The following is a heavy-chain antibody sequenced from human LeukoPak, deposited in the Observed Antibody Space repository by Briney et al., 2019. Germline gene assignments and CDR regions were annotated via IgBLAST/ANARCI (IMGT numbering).Heavy chain of an antibody. CDR1: AGSISSYY. V-gene: IGHV4-4*09. CDR2: IFPSGSA. Sequence: SETLSLTCTVSAGSISSYYWTWIRQPPGKGLEWIGYIFPSGSAYYNPSLKTRVTISVDTSKNQFSLKLSSVTAADTAVYYCARVAQSLVVAATPRGWYFDYWGQGTLVTVSS. J-gene: IGHJ4*02. D-gene: IGHD2-15*01. CDR3: ARVAQSLVVAATPRGWYFDY.